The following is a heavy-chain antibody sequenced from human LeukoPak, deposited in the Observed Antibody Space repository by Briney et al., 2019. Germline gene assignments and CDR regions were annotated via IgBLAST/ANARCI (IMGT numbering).Heavy chain of an antibody. J-gene: IGHJ4*02. V-gene: IGHV3-53*04. CDR3: ATAHSPLGFDY. Sequence: GGSLRLSSAASGFTVSSNYMSWVRQALGKGLEWVSVIYTAGNTYYAASVRGRFTISRHNSNNTLHLQMNRLRVEDTAVYYCATAHSPLGFDYRGQGTLVTVSS. CDR1: GFTVSSNY. CDR2: IYTAGNT. D-gene: IGHD6-13*01.